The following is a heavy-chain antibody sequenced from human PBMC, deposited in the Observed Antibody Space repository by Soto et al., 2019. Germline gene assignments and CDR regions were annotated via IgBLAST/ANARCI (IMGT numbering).Heavy chain of an antibody. CDR1: GYSISSGYY. D-gene: IGHD3-3*01. J-gene: IGHJ6*02. V-gene: IGHV4-38-2*01. Sequence: SETLSLTCAVSGYSISSGYYWGWIRQPPGKGLEWIGSIYHSGSTYYNPSLKSRVTISVDTSKNQFSLKLSSVTAADTAVYYCARIRFLEGSPPSGMDVWGQGTTVTVSS. CDR2: IYHSGST. CDR3: ARIRFLEGSPPSGMDV.